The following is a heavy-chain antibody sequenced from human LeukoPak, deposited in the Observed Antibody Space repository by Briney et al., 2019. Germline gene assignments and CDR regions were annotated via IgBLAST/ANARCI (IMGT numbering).Heavy chain of an antibody. D-gene: IGHD3-22*01. Sequence: PGGSLRLSCAASGFTFSSYGMHWVRQAPGKGLEWVAFIRYDGSNKYYADSVKGRFTISRDNSKNTLYLQMNSLRAEDTAVYYCAKDLVMWDYYDSSGYPSFDYWGQGTLVTVSS. CDR1: GFTFSSYG. CDR2: IRYDGSNK. CDR3: AKDLVMWDYYDSSGYPSFDY. J-gene: IGHJ4*02. V-gene: IGHV3-30*02.